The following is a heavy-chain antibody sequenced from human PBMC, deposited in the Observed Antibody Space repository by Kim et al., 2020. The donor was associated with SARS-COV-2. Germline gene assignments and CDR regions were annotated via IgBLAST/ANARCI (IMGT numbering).Heavy chain of an antibody. V-gene: IGHV1-46*01. CDR1: GYTFTHHY. CDR3: ATSLAYCSGGSCHS. Sequence: ASVKVSCKASGYTFTHHYMHWVRQAPGQGLEWMGMINPSGGAATYAQKFQGRVTMTSDTSTSTVYMEVSSLRSEGTALYYCATSLAYCSGGSCHSWGQGTLVTVSS. J-gene: IGHJ4*02. CDR2: INPSGGAA. D-gene: IGHD2-15*01.